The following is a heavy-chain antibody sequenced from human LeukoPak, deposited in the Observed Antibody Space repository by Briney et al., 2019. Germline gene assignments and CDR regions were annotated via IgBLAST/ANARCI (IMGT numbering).Heavy chain of an antibody. CDR3: ARHRELAYFDY. D-gene: IGHD6-13*01. CDR2: IYPGDSDT. V-gene: IGHV5-51*01. Sequence: GESLKISCKGSGYSFTSYWIGRVRQMPGKSLEWMGIIYPGDSDTRYSPSFQGQVTISADKSISTAYLQWSSLKASDTAMYYCARHRELAYFDYWGQGTLVTVSS. J-gene: IGHJ4*02. CDR1: GYSFTSYW.